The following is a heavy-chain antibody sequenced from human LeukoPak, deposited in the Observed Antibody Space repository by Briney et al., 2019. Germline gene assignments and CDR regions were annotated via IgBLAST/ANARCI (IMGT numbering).Heavy chain of an antibody. Sequence: GGSLRLSCAASGFTFDDYAMHWVRQAPGKGLEWVPGISWNSGSIGYADSVKGRFTISRDNAKNSLYLQMNSLRAEDTTLYYCAKGEVGATSFDYWGQGTLVTVSS. CDR3: AKGEVGATSFDY. V-gene: IGHV3-9*01. CDR1: GFTFDDYA. D-gene: IGHD1-26*01. CDR2: ISWNSGSI. J-gene: IGHJ4*02.